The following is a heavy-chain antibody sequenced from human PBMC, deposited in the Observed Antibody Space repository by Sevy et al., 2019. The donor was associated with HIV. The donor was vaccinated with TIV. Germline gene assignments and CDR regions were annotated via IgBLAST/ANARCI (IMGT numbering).Heavy chain of an antibody. CDR1: GDSISGYY. V-gene: IGHV4-59*01. D-gene: IGHD6-13*01. CDR3: ARGSPQHYYGMDV. J-gene: IGHJ6*02. Sequence: SETLSLTCTVSGDSISGYYWSWIRQPPGKGLEWIGYISYTRSTHYNPSLKSRVTISKDTSKNQFSLKLSSVTAADTAVYYCARGSPQHYYGMDVWGQGTTVTVSS. CDR2: ISYTRST.